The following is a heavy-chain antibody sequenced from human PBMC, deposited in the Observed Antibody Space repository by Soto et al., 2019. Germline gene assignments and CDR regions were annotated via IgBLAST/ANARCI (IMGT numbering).Heavy chain of an antibody. CDR1: GGTFSSYT. CDR3: ASPEYCSSTSCYNAFDI. D-gene: IGHD2-2*02. Sequence: QVQLVQSGAEVKKPGSSVKVSCKASGGTFSSYTISWVRQAPGQGLEWMGRIIPILGIANYAQKCQGRVTITADKSTSTAYMELSSLRSEDTAVYYCASPEYCSSTSCYNAFDIWGQGTMVTVSS. CDR2: IIPILGIA. J-gene: IGHJ3*02. V-gene: IGHV1-69*02.